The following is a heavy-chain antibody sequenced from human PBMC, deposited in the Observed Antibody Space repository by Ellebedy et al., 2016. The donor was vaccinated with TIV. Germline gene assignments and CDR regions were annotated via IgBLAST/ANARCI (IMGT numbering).Heavy chain of an antibody. CDR3: AKVLGLGWGAFDI. CDR2: IGGSGGDS. CDR1: GFTFSSYE. V-gene: IGHV3-23*01. D-gene: IGHD3-16*01. Sequence: PGGSLRLSCAASGFTFSSYEMNWVRQAPGKGLEWVSIIGGSGGDSHYADSVKGRYTISRDNSKNTLYLQMNSLRADDTAIYYCAKVLGLGWGAFDIWGHGTMVTVSS. J-gene: IGHJ3*02.